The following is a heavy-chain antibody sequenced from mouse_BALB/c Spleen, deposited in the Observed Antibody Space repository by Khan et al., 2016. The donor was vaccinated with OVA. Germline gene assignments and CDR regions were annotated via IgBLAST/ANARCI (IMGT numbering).Heavy chain of an antibody. Sequence: EVELVESGGDLVRPGGSLKLSCAASGFTFSAYGMSWVRQSPAKRMVWVATIISDGYYTYYPPSLKRRFIISRDNAKYPLFLQLHCVQTEDTDMYSYESHLTGWFTYWGQGTMVTVS. CDR2: IISDGYYT. CDR3: ESHLTGWFTY. J-gene: IGHJ3*01. V-gene: IGHV5-6*01. D-gene: IGHD4-1*01. CDR1: GFTFSAYG.